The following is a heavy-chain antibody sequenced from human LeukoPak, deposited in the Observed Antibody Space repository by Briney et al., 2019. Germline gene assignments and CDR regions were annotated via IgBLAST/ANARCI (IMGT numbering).Heavy chain of an antibody. CDR1: GFTFSSYV. CDR3: ARGGATVTDFDY. Sequence: GGSLRLSCAASGFTFSSYVMNWVRQAPGKGLEWVSYISSSGSTIYYADSVKGRFTISRDNAKNSLYLQMNSLRAEDTAVYYCARGGATVTDFDYWGQGTLVTVSS. D-gene: IGHD4-17*01. V-gene: IGHV3-48*03. J-gene: IGHJ4*02. CDR2: ISSSGSTI.